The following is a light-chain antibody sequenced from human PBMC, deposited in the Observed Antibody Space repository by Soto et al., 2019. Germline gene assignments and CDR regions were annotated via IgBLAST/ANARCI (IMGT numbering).Light chain of an antibody. CDR2: AAS. Sequence: DIQFTQSPSFLSASVGDRVTITCRASQGISNYLAWYQQKPGKAPKLLIYAASTLQGGVSPRFSGSGSGTEFTLTISSLQPEEFATYYCQQLNSYPLTCGGGTKVEIK. CDR1: QGISNY. CDR3: QQLNSYPLT. V-gene: IGKV1-9*01. J-gene: IGKJ4*01.